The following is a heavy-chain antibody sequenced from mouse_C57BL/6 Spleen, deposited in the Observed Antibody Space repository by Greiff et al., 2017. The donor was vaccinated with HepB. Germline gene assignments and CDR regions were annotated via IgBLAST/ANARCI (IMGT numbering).Heavy chain of an antibody. Sequence: QVQLQQSGAELVKPGASVKLSCKASGYTFTSYWMHWVKQRPGQGLEWIGMIHPNSGSTNYNEKFKSKATLTVDKSSSTAYMQLSSLTSEDSAVYYCARKGDGNLYYFDYWGQGTTLTVSS. CDR1: GYTFTSYW. CDR2: IHPNSGST. D-gene: IGHD2-1*01. CDR3: ARKGDGNLYYFDY. J-gene: IGHJ2*01. V-gene: IGHV1-64*01.